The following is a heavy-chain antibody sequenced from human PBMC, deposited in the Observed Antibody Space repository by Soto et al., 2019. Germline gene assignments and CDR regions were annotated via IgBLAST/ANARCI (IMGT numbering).Heavy chain of an antibody. CDR2: IIPIFGTA. V-gene: IGHV1-69*13. J-gene: IGHJ3*02. CDR1: GGTFSSYA. D-gene: IGHD3-22*01. CDR3: ARGYYYDSSGYPPHAFDI. Sequence: ASVKVSCKASGGTFSSYAISWVRQAPGQGLEWMGGIIPIFGTANYAQKFQGRVTITADESTSTAYMELSSLRSEDTAVYYCARGYYYDSSGYPPHAFDIWGQGTMVTVSS.